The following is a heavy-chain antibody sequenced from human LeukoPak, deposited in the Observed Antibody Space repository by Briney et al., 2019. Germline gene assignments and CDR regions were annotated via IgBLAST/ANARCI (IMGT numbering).Heavy chain of an antibody. D-gene: IGHD6-6*01. Sequence: PGGSLRLSCAASGFTYTKHAMHWVRQAPGKGVEWVAVISYDGSNKKYADSVKGRFTISRDNSKNTLYLQMNSLRAEDTAVYYCARTLIEYSVSSCYFDYWGQGTLVTVSS. CDR3: ARTLIEYSVSSCYFDY. CDR1: GFTYTKHA. J-gene: IGHJ4*02. V-gene: IGHV3-30*04. CDR2: ISYDGSNK.